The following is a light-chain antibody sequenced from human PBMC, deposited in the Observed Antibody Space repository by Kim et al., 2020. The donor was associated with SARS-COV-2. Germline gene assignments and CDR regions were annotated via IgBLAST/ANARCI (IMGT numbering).Light chain of an antibody. CDR2: KTS. J-gene: IGKJ1*01. V-gene: IGKV1-39*01. CDR3: QQSYNFPRT. CDR1: QSVSSW. Sequence: ASVGDRVTITCQASQSVSSWLNWYQQKPGKAPHLLIYKTSTLQSGVPPRFSGSASGTDFTLTISSLQPEDFATYYCQQSYNFPRTFGQGTKVDIK.